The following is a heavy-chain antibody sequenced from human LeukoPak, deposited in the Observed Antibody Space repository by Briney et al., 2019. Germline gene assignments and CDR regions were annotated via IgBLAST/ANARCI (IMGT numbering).Heavy chain of an antibody. CDR3: ARAGLLWFGPDY. J-gene: IGHJ4*02. Sequence: PSETLSLTCTVSGGSISSSSYYWGWIRQPPGKGLEWIGSIYYSGSTYYNPSLKSRVTISVDTSKNQFSLKLSSVTAADTAVYYCARAGLLWFGPDYWGQGTLVTVSS. CDR2: IYYSGST. V-gene: IGHV4-39*07. CDR1: GGSISSSSYY. D-gene: IGHD3-10*01.